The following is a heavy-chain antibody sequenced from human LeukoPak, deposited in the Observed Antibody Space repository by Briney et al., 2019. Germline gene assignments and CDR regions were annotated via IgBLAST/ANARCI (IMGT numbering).Heavy chain of an antibody. CDR3: ARGEAQGVGASFDP. CDR1: GGTFSSYA. Sequence: ASVKVSCKASGGTFSSYAISWVRQAPGQGLEWMGWISAYNGNTNYAQKLQGRVTMTTDTSTSTAYMELRSLRSDDTAVYYCARGEAQGVGASFDPWGQGTTVTVSS. CDR2: ISAYNGNT. J-gene: IGHJ6*02. D-gene: IGHD1-26*01. V-gene: IGHV1-18*01.